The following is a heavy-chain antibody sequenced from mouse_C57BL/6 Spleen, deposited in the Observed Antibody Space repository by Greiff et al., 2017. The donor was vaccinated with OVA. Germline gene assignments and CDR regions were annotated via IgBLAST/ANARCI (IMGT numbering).Heavy chain of an antibody. Sequence: VQLQQSGPELVKPGASVKISCKASGYSFTGYYMNWVKQSPEKSLEWIGEINPSTGGTTYNQKFKAKATLTVDKSSSTAYMQLKSLTSEDSAVYYCARNYYGSSYVPDYWGQGTTLTVSS. CDR2: INPSTGGT. D-gene: IGHD1-1*01. CDR1: GYSFTGYY. J-gene: IGHJ2*01. CDR3: ARNYYGSSYVPDY. V-gene: IGHV1-42*01.